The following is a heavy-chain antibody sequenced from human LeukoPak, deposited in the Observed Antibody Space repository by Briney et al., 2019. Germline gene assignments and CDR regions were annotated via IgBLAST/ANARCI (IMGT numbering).Heavy chain of an antibody. V-gene: IGHV1-18*01. CDR2: ISAYNGNT. CDR1: GYTFTSYA. CDR3: ARDGCDNWNDRIGAYYYYMDV. J-gene: IGHJ6*03. Sequence: ASVKVSCKASGYTFTSYAMNWVRQAPGQGLEWMGWISAYNGNTNYAQKLQGRVTMTTDTSTSTAYMELRSLRSDDTAVYYCARDGCDNWNDRIGAYYYYMDVWGKGTTVTVSS. D-gene: IGHD1-1*01.